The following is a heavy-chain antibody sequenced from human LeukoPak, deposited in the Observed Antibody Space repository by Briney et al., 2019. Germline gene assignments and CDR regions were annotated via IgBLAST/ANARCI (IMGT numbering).Heavy chain of an antibody. D-gene: IGHD3-10*01. CDR1: GYTFTSYY. J-gene: IGHJ4*02. Sequence: EASVKVSCKASGYTFTSYYMHWVRQAPGQGLEWMGWINPDSGGTNYAQKFQGRVTMTRDTSISTAYMELSRLRSDDTAVYYCARVVTMVRGVIELGYWGQGTLVTVSS. V-gene: IGHV1-2*02. CDR3: ARVVTMVRGVIELGY. CDR2: INPDSGGT.